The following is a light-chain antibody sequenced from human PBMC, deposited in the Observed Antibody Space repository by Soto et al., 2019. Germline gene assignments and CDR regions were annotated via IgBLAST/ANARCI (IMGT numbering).Light chain of an antibody. V-gene: IGKV1-39*01. J-gene: IGKJ5*01. CDR1: QSIGTY. Sequence: DLQMTQSPSSLSASVGDRVTVTCRASQSIGTYLNWYQHKVGKAPKLLIYGASTLYSGVPSRFSGSGSGTDFTLTISSLQPEDSATYFCQESYSIPITFGQGTRLEMK. CDR3: QESYSIPIT. CDR2: GAS.